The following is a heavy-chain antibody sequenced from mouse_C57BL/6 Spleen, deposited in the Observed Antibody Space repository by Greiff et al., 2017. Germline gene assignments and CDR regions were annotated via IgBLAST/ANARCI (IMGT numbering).Heavy chain of an antibody. CDR1: GFTFSDYY. D-gene: IGHD1-1*01. Sequence: EVQLVESEGGLVQPGSSMKLSCTASGFTFSDYYMAWVRQVPEKGLEWVANINYDGGSTYYLDSLKSRFIISRDNAKIMLYLQMSSLKSEDTATYYCARVGRYGSSPFDYWGQGTTLTVSS. J-gene: IGHJ2*01. CDR3: ARVGRYGSSPFDY. CDR2: INYDGGST. V-gene: IGHV5-16*01.